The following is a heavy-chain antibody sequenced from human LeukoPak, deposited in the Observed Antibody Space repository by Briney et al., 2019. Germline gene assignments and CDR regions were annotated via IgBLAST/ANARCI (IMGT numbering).Heavy chain of an antibody. Sequence: PGGSLRLSCAASGFTFSSYWMHWVRQAPGKGLVWVSRINSDGSSTSYADSVKGRFTISRDNAKNTLYLQMNSLRAEDTAVYYCVRPGDSSSWYAVHYFDYWGQGTLVTLSS. D-gene: IGHD6-13*01. CDR3: VRPGDSSSWYAVHYFDY. J-gene: IGHJ4*02. CDR2: INSDGSST. V-gene: IGHV3-74*01. CDR1: GFTFSSYW.